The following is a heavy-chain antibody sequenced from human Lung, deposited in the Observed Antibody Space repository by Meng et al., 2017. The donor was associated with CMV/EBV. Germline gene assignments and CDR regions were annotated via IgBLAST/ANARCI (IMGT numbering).Heavy chain of an antibody. CDR2: ISSSSSTI. D-gene: IGHD1-26*01. Sequence: GGSLRPXCAASGSTFSSFSMNWVRQAPGKGLEWVSYISSSSSTIYYADSVKGRFTISRDNAKNSLYLRMNSLRAEDTAVYYCASYDSGIDYYYYGMDVWGQGTPVTVSS. CDR3: ASYDSGIDYYYYGMDV. V-gene: IGHV3-48*04. CDR1: GSTFSSFS. J-gene: IGHJ6*02.